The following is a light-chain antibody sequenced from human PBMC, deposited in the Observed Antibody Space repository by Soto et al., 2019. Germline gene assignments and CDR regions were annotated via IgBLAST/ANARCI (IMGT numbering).Light chain of an antibody. CDR2: GGS. CDR3: QQYSSSRT. CDR1: QSVSSNH. J-gene: IGKJ1*01. V-gene: IGKV3-20*01. Sequence: DIVLTQSQGTLSLSPGERATLSCRASQSVSSNHLAWYQQKPGQAPRLLIYGGSSRATGIPVRFSGSGSETDFTLTITRLEPEDFAVYYCQQYSSSRTFGQGTMVDIK.